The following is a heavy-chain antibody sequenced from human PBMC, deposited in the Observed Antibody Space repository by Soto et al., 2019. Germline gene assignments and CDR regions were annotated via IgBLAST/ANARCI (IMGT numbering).Heavy chain of an antibody. D-gene: IGHD5-12*01. Sequence: QVQLQESGPGLVKPSQTLSLTCTVSGGSISSGGYYWSWIRQHPGKGLEWIGYIYYSGSTYYNPSLKSRVTRSVDTSKNQFSRELSSVTAADTAVYYCAREREWLRTSYYYYYMDVWGKGTTVTVSS. CDR1: GGSISSGGYY. CDR3: AREREWLRTSYYYYYMDV. CDR2: IYYSGST. J-gene: IGHJ6*03. V-gene: IGHV4-31*03.